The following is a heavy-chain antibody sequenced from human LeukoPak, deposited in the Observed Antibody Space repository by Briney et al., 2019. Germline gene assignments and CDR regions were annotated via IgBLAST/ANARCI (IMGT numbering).Heavy chain of an antibody. D-gene: IGHD5/OR15-5a*01. CDR1: GFTFSRYW. V-gene: IGHV3-7*01. CDR3: TTRVSTTNDN. CDR2: IKEDGSGK. J-gene: IGHJ1*01. Sequence: GGSLRLSCAASGFTFSRYWMSWVRQAPGKGLEWVANIKEDGSGKYCVNSVKGRFTISRDNAKNSVYLQMNSLRGEDTAVYYCTTRVSTTNDNWGQGTLVTVSS.